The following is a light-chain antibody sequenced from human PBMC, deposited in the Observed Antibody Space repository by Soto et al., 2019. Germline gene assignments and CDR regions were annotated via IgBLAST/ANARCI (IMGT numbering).Light chain of an antibody. V-gene: IGKV3-15*01. J-gene: IGKJ1*01. CDR2: GAS. CDR3: QQYNNWPRT. Sequence: EIVMTQSPATLSVSPGERATLSCRASQSVSSNLAWYQQKPGQAPRLLIYGASTRANGVPARFSGRGSGTEFTLTISSLQSEDFAVYYCQQYNNWPRTFGQGTKVDI. CDR1: QSVSSN.